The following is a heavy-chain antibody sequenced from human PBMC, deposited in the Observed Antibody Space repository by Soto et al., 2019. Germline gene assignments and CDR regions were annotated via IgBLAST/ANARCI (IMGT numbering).Heavy chain of an antibody. CDR3: ARVGNWNSRATYYYYYGMDV. J-gene: IGHJ6*02. CDR1: GGTFSSYA. Sequence: SVKVSCKASGGTFSSYAISWVRQAPGQGLEWMGGIIPIFGTANYAQKLQGRVTITADESTSTAYMELSSLRSEDTAVYYCARVGNWNSRATYYYYYGMDVWGQGTTVTVSS. D-gene: IGHD1-7*01. CDR2: IIPIFGTA. V-gene: IGHV1-69*13.